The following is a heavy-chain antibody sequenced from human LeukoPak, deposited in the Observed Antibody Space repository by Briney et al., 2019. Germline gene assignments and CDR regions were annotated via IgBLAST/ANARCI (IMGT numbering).Heavy chain of an antibody. CDR3: TRFSAASGYYMDV. V-gene: IGHV3-73*01. Sequence: GGSLRLSCAASGFTFSASAMHWVRQASGKGLEWVGRIRSKPNNYATEYAESVKGRFTFSRDDSKNTAYLQMNSLKSEDTAVYYCTRFSAASGYYMDVWGRGTTVTLSS. CDR1: GFTFSASA. J-gene: IGHJ6*03. CDR2: IRSKPNNYAT.